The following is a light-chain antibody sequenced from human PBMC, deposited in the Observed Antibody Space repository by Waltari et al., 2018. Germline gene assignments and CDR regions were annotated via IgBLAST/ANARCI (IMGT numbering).Light chain of an antibody. CDR2: HAS. CDR1: QSISKY. J-gene: IGKJ1*01. V-gene: IGKV3-20*01. CDR3: QHYESLPVT. Sequence: EIVLTQSPGTLSLSPGERATPSCRASQSISKYLAWYQQKPGQAPRLLIYHASSRAAGIPDMFSGSGSGTDFSLTISRLEPEDFAVYYCQHYESLPVTFGQGTKVEIK.